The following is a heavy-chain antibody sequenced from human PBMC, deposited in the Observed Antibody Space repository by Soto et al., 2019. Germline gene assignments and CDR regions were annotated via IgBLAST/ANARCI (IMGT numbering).Heavy chain of an antibody. CDR3: ATSPDPDYSNLAPFDY. V-gene: IGHV3-23*01. CDR1: GFTFSSYA. CDR2: ISGSGGST. Sequence: GGSLRLSCAASGFTFSSYAMSWVRQAPGKGLEWVSAISGSGGSTYYADSVKGRFTISRDNSKNTLYLQMNSLRAEDTAVYYCATSPDPDYSNLAPFDYWGQGTLVTVSS. J-gene: IGHJ4*02. D-gene: IGHD4-4*01.